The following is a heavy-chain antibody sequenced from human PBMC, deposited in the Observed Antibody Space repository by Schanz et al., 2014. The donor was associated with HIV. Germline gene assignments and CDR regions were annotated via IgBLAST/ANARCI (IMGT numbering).Heavy chain of an antibody. CDR2: INNDGSST. D-gene: IGHD4-4*01. V-gene: IGHV3-74*01. CDR3: ARETVNYYYGMDV. CDR1: GFSFSNYW. Sequence: EVQLVESGGGLVKPGGSLRLSCAASGFSFSNYWMYWVRQAPGKGLVWVSRINNDGSSTSYADSVKGRFTISRDNAKNTLYLQMKSLRAEDTAVYYCARETVNYYYGMDVWGQGTTVTVSS. J-gene: IGHJ6*02.